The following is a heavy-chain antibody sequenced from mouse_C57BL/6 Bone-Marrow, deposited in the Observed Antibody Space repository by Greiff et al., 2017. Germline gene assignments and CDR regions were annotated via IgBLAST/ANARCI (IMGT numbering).Heavy chain of an antibody. V-gene: IGHV5-12*01. CDR1: GFTFSDYY. D-gene: IGHD2-4*01. J-gene: IGHJ3*01. CDR2: ISNGGGST. CDR3: ARYEYDLSGFAY. Sequence: EVQVVESGGGLVQPGGSLTLSCAASGFTFSDYYMYWVRQTPEKRLEWVAYISNGGGSTYYPDTVKGRFTISRDNAKNTLYMQMSRLKSEDTDMYYCARYEYDLSGFAYWGQGTLVTVSA.